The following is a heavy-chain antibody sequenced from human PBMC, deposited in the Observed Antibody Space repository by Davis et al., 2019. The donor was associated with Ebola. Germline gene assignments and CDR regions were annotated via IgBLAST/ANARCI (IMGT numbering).Heavy chain of an antibody. CDR3: AREEIVVVTATRVGYYYYGMDV. D-gene: IGHD2-21*02. V-gene: IGHV1-46*03. Sequence: AASVKVSCKASGYTFTSYYMHWVRQAPGQGLEWMGIINPSGGSTSYAQKFQGRVTMTRDTSISTAYMELSSLRSEDTAVYYCAREEIVVVTATRVGYYYYGMDVWGQGTTVTVSS. J-gene: IGHJ6*02. CDR2: INPSGGST. CDR1: GYTFTSYY.